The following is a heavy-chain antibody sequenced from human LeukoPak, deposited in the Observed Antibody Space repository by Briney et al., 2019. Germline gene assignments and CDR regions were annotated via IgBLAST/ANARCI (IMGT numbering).Heavy chain of an antibody. V-gene: IGHV3-23*01. D-gene: IGHD2-2*01. CDR2: ISGSGGST. CDR3: AKEGSVAKEGMVPAVFGFDI. Sequence: GGSLRLSCAASGFTFSSYAMSWVRQAPGKGLEWVSAISGSGGSTYYADSVKGRFTISRDNSKNTLYLQMNSLRPEDTAVYYCAKEGSVAKEGMVPAVFGFDIWGQGTMVTVSS. CDR1: GFTFSSYA. J-gene: IGHJ3*02.